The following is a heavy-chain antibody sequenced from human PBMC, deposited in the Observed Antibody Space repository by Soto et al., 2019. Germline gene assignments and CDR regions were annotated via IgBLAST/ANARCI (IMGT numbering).Heavy chain of an antibody. J-gene: IGHJ6*02. V-gene: IGHV1-46*01. Sequence: ASVKVSCKASGYTFTSYYMHWVRQAPGQGLEWMGIINPRDGSTSYAQKFQGRVTMTRDTSTSTVYMELSSLRSEDTAVYYCARDRLRDSSSWYADYYYYYGMDVWGQGTTVTVS. D-gene: IGHD6-13*01. CDR3: ARDRLRDSSSWYADYYYYYGMDV. CDR1: GYTFTSYY. CDR2: INPRDGST.